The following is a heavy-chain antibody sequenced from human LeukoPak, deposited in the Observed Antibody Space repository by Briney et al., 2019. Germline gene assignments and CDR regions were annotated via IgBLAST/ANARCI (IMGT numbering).Heavy chain of an antibody. CDR1: GFTFSSHW. CDR3: ARGGYDDYYHGMDV. J-gene: IGHJ6*02. CDR2: INSDGSST. D-gene: IGHD5-12*01. Sequence: GGSLRLSCADSGFTFSSHWMHWVRQAPGKGLVWVSRINSDGSSTSYADSVKGRFTVSRDNAKNTLYLQMNSLRAEDTAVYYCARGGYDDYYHGMDVWGQGTTVTVSS. V-gene: IGHV3-74*01.